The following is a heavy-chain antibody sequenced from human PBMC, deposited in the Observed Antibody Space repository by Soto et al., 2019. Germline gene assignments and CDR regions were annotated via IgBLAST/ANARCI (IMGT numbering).Heavy chain of an antibody. D-gene: IGHD7-27*01. Sequence: SETLSLTCTVSGGSISSYYWSWIRQPPGKGLEWIGYIYYSGSTNYNPSLKSRVTISVDTSKNQFSLKLSSVTAADTAVYYCARAGLGPSGDPFDYWGQGTLVTVSS. CDR3: ARAGLGPSGDPFDY. CDR2: IYYSGST. V-gene: IGHV4-59*01. CDR1: GGSISSYY. J-gene: IGHJ4*02.